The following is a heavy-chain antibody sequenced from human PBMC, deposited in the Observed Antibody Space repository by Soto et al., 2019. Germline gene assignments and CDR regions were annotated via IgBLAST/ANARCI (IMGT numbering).Heavy chain of an antibody. Sequence: QITLKESGPPLVKPTQPLTLTCTFSGFSLSNSGVGVGCILQPPGKALEWLALIYWDDDKRYSPSLKSRHTYPKDTYKNQVVLTMTNMDPVDTATYYCAHNTTTVTTVDYWGQGTLVTVSS. V-gene: IGHV2-5*02. D-gene: IGHD4-4*01. CDR3: AHNTTTVTTVDY. J-gene: IGHJ4*02. CDR2: IYWDDDK. CDR1: GFSLSNSGVG.